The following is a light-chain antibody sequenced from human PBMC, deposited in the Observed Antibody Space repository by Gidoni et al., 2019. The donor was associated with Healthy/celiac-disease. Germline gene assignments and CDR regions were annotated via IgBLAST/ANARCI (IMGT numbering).Light chain of an antibody. Sequence: IRMTQSPSSFSASTGDRVTITCRASQGISSYLAWYQQKPGKAPKLLIYAASTLQSGVPSRFSGSGSGTDFTLTISCLQSEDFATYSCQQYYSYPRTFGQGTKVEIK. CDR2: AAS. J-gene: IGKJ1*01. CDR1: QGISSY. V-gene: IGKV1-8*01. CDR3: QQYYSYPRT.